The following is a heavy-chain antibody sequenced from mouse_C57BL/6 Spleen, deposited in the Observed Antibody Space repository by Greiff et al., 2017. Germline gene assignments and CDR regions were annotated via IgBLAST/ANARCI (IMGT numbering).Heavy chain of an antibody. CDR2: IDPSDSET. CDR1: GYTFTSYW. D-gene: IGHD3-2*02. CDR3: ERQLRGAMDY. Sequence: QVQLQQPGAELVRPGSSVKLSCKASGYTFTSYWMHWVKQRPIQGLEWIGNIDPSDSETHYNQKFKDKATLTVDKSSSTAYMQVSSLTSEDSAVYYCERQLRGAMDYWGQGTSVTVSA. V-gene: IGHV1-52*01. J-gene: IGHJ4*01.